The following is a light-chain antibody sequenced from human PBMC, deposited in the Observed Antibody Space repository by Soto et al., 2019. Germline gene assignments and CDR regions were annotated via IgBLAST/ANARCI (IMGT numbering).Light chain of an antibody. Sequence: DIPMTQSPSTLSASVGDRVTITCRASQSISSWLAWYQQKPGKAPKLLIYDASSLESGVPSRFSGSGSGTEFTLTISSLQPDDFATYYCQQYNNYLWTFGQGTKVEIK. CDR1: QSISSW. CDR2: DAS. V-gene: IGKV1-5*01. J-gene: IGKJ1*01. CDR3: QQYNNYLWT.